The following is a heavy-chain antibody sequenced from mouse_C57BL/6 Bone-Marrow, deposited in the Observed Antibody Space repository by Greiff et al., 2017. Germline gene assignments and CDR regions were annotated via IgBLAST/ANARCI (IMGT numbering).Heavy chain of an antibody. D-gene: IGHD1-1*01. CDR2: LYPGDGDP. CDR3: ARWGYYYGSSEDY. J-gene: IGHJ4*01. CDR1: GYAFSSYW. V-gene: IGHV1-80*01. Sequence: QVQLQQSGAELVKPGASVKISCKASGYAFSSYWMNWVKQRPGKGLEWIGQLYPGDGDPNYNGKFKGKATLTADKSSSTAYMQLSSLTSEDSAVYFCARWGYYYGSSEDYWGQGTSVTVSS.